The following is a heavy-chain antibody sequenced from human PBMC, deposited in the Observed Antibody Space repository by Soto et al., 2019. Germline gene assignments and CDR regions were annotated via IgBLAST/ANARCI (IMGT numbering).Heavy chain of an antibody. D-gene: IGHD3-9*01. CDR2: INHSGST. V-gene: IGHV4-34*01. Sequence: SETLSLTCAVYGGSFSGYYWSWIRQPPGKGLEWIGEINHSGSTNYNPSLKSRVTISVDTSKNQFSLKLSSVTAADTAAYYCAPPQPYYDILTGQNWFDPWGQGTLVTGSS. CDR1: GGSFSGYY. J-gene: IGHJ5*02. CDR3: APPQPYYDILTGQNWFDP.